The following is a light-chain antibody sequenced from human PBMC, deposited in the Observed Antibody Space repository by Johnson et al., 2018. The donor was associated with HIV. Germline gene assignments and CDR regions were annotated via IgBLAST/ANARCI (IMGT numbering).Light chain of an antibody. V-gene: IGLV1-51*02. Sequence: QSVLTQSPSVSAAPGQNVTISCSGSSSNIGNNYISWYQQLPGTAPKLLIYETTKRPSGIPDRFSGSRSGTSATLGITRLQTGDEADYYCATCDNSLRVFGTGTKVTVL. CDR3: ATCDNSLRV. CDR2: ETT. J-gene: IGLJ1*01. CDR1: SSNIGNNY.